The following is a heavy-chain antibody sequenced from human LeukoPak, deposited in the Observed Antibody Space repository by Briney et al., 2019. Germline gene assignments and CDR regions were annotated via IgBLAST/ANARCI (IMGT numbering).Heavy chain of an antibody. CDR1: GDSLNDSY. Sequence: SETLSLTCTLYGDSLNDSYWSWIRQPPGKGLEWIGEINHSGGTHYNPSLWSRLTISIDTSRTKFSLQLTSVTAADTGVYFCARVSDIMISFGGAISYFDYWGQGALVTVSS. J-gene: IGHJ4*02. V-gene: IGHV4-34*01. CDR2: INHSGGT. D-gene: IGHD3-16*02. CDR3: ARVSDIMISFGGAISYFDY.